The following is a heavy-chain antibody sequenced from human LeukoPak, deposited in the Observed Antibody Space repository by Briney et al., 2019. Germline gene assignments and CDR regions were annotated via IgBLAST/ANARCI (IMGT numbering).Heavy chain of an antibody. CDR3: ARGGYYSDWFDP. Sequence: PGGSLRLSCAASEFSVGSNYMTWVRQAPGKGLEWVSLIYSGGSTYYADSVKGRFTISRDNSKNTLYLQMNSLRAEDTAVYYCARGGYYSDWFDPWGQGTLVTVSS. D-gene: IGHD3-22*01. V-gene: IGHV3-66*02. CDR1: EFSVGSNY. CDR2: IYSGGST. J-gene: IGHJ5*02.